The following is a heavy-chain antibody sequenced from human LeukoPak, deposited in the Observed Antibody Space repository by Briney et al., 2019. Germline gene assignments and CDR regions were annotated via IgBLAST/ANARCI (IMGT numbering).Heavy chain of an antibody. Sequence: GGSLRLSCAASGFTFSNAWMSWVRQAPGKGLEWVGRIRSKTDGGTTDYAAPVKGRFTISRDDSKNTLYLQMNSLKTEDTAVYYCTTDRPVVVVITSSDYWGQGTLVTVSS. CDR2: IRSKTDGGTT. CDR1: GFTFSNAW. V-gene: IGHV3-15*01. D-gene: IGHD3-22*01. J-gene: IGHJ4*02. CDR3: TTDRPVVVVITSSDY.